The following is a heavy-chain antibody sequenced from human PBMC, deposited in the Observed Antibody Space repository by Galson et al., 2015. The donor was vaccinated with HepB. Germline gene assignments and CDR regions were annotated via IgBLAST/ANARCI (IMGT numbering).Heavy chain of an antibody. D-gene: IGHD2-21*02. V-gene: IGHV5-10-1*01. CDR3: ARLLRVPAPDGWPRPDYYYYMDV. CDR1: GYSFTSYW. Sequence: QSGAEVKKPGESLKISCKGSGYSFTSYWIGWVRQMPGKGLEWMGRIDPSDSYTNYSPSFQGHVTISADKSISTAYLQWSSLKASDTAMYYCARLLRVPAPDGWPRPDYYYYMDVWGKGTTVTVSS. J-gene: IGHJ6*03. CDR2: IDPSDSYT.